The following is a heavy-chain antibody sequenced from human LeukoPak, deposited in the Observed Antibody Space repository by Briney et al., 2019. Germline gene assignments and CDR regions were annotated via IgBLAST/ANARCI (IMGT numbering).Heavy chain of an antibody. CDR2: IWYDGSIK. Sequence: GRSLRLSCAASGFTFNTYRMHSVRQAPGEGLEWVAIIWYDGSIKYYADSVKGRFTISRDNSKNTMYLQMNSLRAEDTAVYYCARIGCTGGNCRPYYYYGMDVWGQGTTVTVSS. CDR1: GFTFNTYR. V-gene: IGHV3-33*01. CDR3: ARIGCTGGNCRPYYYYGMDV. D-gene: IGHD2-15*01. J-gene: IGHJ6*02.